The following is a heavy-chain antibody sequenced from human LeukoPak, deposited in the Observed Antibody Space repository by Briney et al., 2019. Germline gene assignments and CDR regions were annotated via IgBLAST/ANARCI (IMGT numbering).Heavy chain of an antibody. D-gene: IGHD3-3*01. CDR3: AKDGPRGYYDFWRGYYMARSWFDP. Sequence: GESLRLSCAASGFTFDDYAMHWVRQAPGKGLEWVSLISGDGGSTYYADSVKGRFTISRDNSKNSLYLQMNSLRTEDTALYYCAKDGPRGYYDFWRGYYMARSWFDPWGQGTLFTVSS. V-gene: IGHV3-43*02. CDR2: ISGDGGST. J-gene: IGHJ5*02. CDR1: GFTFDDYA.